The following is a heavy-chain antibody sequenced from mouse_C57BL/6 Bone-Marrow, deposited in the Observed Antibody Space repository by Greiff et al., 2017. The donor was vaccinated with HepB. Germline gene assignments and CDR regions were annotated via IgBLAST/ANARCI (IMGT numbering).Heavy chain of an antibody. CDR3: ARDAGTTKAMDY. J-gene: IGHJ4*01. V-gene: IGHV7-1*01. Sequence: EVKLMESGGGLVQSGRSLRLSCATSGFTISDFYMEWVRQAPGKGLEWIAASRNKANDYTTEYSASVKGRFIVSRDTSQSILYLQMNALRAEDTAIYYCARDAGTTKAMDYWGQGTSVTVSS. CDR2: SRNKANDYTT. CDR1: GFTISDFY. D-gene: IGHD1-1*01.